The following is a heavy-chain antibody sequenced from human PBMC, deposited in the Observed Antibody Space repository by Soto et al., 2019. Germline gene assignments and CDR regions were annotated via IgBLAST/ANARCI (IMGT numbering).Heavy chain of an antibody. V-gene: IGHV3-7*05. CDR2: IKQDGSER. J-gene: IGHJ6*02. CDR3: VREAHGSAPYGMDV. Sequence: EVQLVESGGGLVQPGGSLRLSCEASGFIFSSHWMSWVRQGPGKGLEWVANIKQDGSERCFLDSVKGRFTISRDNAKNSLYLQMNSLGVEDTAVYFCVREAHGSAPYGMDVWGQGTTVTVSS. CDR1: GFIFSSHW. D-gene: IGHD2-15*01.